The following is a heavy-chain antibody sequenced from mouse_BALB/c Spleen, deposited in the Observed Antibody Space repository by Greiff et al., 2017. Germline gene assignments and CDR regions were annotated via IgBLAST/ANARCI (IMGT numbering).Heavy chain of an antibody. Sequence: EVKLVESGGGLVKLGGSLKLSCAASGFTFSSYYMSWVRQTPEKRLELVAAINSNGGSTYYPDTVKGRFTISRDNAKNTLYLQMSSLKSEDTALYYCARRGTTVPFAYWGQGTLVTVSA. CDR2: INSNGGST. V-gene: IGHV5-6-2*01. D-gene: IGHD1-1*01. CDR3: ARRGTTVPFAY. J-gene: IGHJ3*01. CDR1: GFTFSSYY.